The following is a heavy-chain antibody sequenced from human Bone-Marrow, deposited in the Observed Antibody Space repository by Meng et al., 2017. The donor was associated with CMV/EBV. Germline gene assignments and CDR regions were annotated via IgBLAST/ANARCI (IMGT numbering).Heavy chain of an antibody. Sequence: GESLKISCAASGFTFSSYAMHWVRQAPGKGLEYVSAISSNGGSTYYADSVKGRFTISRDNSKNTLYLQMGSLRAEDMAVYYCARSSSLSDAFDIWGQGTMVTVSS. CDR3: ARSSSLSDAFDI. CDR2: ISSNGGST. V-gene: IGHV3-64*02. D-gene: IGHD2/OR15-2a*01. CDR1: GFTFSSYA. J-gene: IGHJ3*02.